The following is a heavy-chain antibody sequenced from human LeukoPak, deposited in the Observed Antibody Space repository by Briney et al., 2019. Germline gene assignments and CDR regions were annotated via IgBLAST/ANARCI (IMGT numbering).Heavy chain of an antibody. J-gene: IGHJ4*02. V-gene: IGHV4-59*01. CDR2: IYYSGST. D-gene: IGHD3-22*01. Sequence: SETLSLTCTVSGGSIGSYYWSWIRQPPGKGLEWIGYIYYSGSTNYNPSLKSRVTISVDTSKNQFSLKLSSVTAADTAVYYCARGRYYYDSSGYYGYWGQGTLVTVSS. CDR3: ARGRYYYDSSGYYGY. CDR1: GGSIGSYY.